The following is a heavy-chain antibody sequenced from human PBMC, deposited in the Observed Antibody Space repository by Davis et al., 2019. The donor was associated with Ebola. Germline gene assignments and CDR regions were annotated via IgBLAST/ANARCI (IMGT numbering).Heavy chain of an antibody. CDR3: ASGWLRGYLDY. V-gene: IGHV6-1*01. D-gene: IGHD3-3*01. Sequence: HSQTHSLTCAISGDSVSLNNGGWHWIRQSPSRGLEWLGRTYYNSKWYNDYAVSVKSRITINPDTSKNKFSLQLNSVTPEDTALYYCASGWLRGYLDYWGQGTLVTVSS. J-gene: IGHJ4*02. CDR1: GDSVSLNNGG. CDR2: TYYNSKWYN.